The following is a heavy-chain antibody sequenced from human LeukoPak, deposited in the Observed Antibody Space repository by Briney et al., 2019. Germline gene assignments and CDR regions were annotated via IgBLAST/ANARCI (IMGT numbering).Heavy chain of an antibody. D-gene: IGHD1-26*01. CDR1: GVTFSRYW. Sequence: PGGSLRLSCAASGVTFSRYWMHWVRQAPGKGLVWVSRIKSDGGSTNYADSVKDRFTISRDNAKNTLYLQMNSLRAEDTAVYYCARDPVGGRPDYWGQGTLVTVSS. V-gene: IGHV3-74*01. J-gene: IGHJ4*02. CDR3: ARDPVGGRPDY. CDR2: IKSDGGST.